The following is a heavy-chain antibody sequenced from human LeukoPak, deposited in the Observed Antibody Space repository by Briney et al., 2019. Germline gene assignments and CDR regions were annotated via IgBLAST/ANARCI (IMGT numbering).Heavy chain of an antibody. CDR3: ARDLGAAAGRDFDY. Sequence: SGKFSCKASGGTFSSYAISWVRQAPGQGREWMGRIIPILGIANYAQKFQGRVTITADKSTSTAYMELSSLRSEDTAVYYCARDLGAAAGRDFDYWGQGTLVTVSS. V-gene: IGHV1-69*04. J-gene: IGHJ4*02. CDR2: IIPILGIA. D-gene: IGHD6-13*01. CDR1: GGTFSSYA.